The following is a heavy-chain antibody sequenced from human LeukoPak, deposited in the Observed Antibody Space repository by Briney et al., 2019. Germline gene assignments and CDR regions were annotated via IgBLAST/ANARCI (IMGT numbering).Heavy chain of an antibody. CDR2: ISGSSVVT. J-gene: IGHJ4*02. CDR3: AKGRYSSSWYNSYFDY. CDR1: GSTFNYD. Sequence: PGGSLRLSCAASGSTFNYDMSWVRQPPGQGLEWVSSISGSSVVTSYAGSVKGRFTISRDNSNNTLYLQMNSLRAEDTAVYFCAKGRYSSSWYNSYFDYWGQGTLVTVSS. D-gene: IGHD6-13*01. V-gene: IGHV3-23*01.